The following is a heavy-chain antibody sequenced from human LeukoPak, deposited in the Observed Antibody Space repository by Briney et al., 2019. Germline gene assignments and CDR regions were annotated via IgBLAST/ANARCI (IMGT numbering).Heavy chain of an antibody. D-gene: IGHD6-13*01. CDR3: ASEIAAAGHDAFDI. Sequence: SETLSLTCTVSGGSISGYYWSWIRQHPGKGLEWIGYIYYSGSTYYNPSLKSRVTISVDTSKNQFSLKLSSVTAADTAVYYCASEIAAAGHDAFDIWGQGTMVTVSS. V-gene: IGHV4-59*12. CDR1: GGSISGYY. J-gene: IGHJ3*02. CDR2: IYYSGST.